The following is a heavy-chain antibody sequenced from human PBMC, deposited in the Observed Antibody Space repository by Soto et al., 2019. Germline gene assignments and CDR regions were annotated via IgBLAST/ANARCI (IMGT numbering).Heavy chain of an antibody. D-gene: IGHD3-22*01. J-gene: IGHJ4*02. CDR2: IYYSGST. V-gene: IGHV4-31*03. Sequence: SETLSLTCTFSGVSISSGGYYWSWIRQHPGKGLEWIGYIYYSGSTYYNPSLKSRVTISVDTSKNQFSLKLSSVTAADTAVYYCASGRVIEDYYPSSGLKYFFDYWGQGTLVTXS. CDR3: ASGRVIEDYYPSSGLKYFFDY. CDR1: GVSISSGGYY.